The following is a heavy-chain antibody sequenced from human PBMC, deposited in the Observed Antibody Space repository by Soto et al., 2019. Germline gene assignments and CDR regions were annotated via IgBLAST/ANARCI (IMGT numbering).Heavy chain of an antibody. J-gene: IGHJ6*02. Sequence: GASVKVSCKASGYTFTSYYTVYWVRQAPGQGLEWMGGIIPFFGTSNYARNFQDRITLTADKSTGTAYMELSSLRYEDTAVYYCARKLRLYYGMDVWGQGTTVTVSS. V-gene: IGHV1-69*06. CDR3: ARKLRLYYGMDV. CDR1: GYTFTSYYT. CDR2: IIPFFGTS. D-gene: IGHD3-3*01.